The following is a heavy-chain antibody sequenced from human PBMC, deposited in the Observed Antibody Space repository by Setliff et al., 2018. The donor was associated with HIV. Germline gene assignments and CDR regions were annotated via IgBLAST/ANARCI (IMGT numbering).Heavy chain of an antibody. CDR2: IYYSGNT. J-gene: IGHJ6*04. CDR3: ARDLHQPGYFYYVDV. V-gene: IGHV4-59*01. CDR1: GGPFSSTS. Sequence: TLSLTCTVSGGPFSSTSWSWIRQFPGQGLEWIGYIYYSGNTNYNPSLKSRVTISIETSKNRFFLKLNSVTAAGTAIYYCARDLHQPGYFYYVDVWGKGTAVTVSS. D-gene: IGHD3-16*01.